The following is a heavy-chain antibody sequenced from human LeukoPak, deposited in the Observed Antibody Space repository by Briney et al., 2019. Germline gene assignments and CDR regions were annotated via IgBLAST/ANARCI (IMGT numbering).Heavy chain of an antibody. V-gene: IGHV1-8*03. J-gene: IGHJ4*02. Sequence: ASVRVSCKASGYTFTSYDINWVRQATGQGLGWMGWMNPNSGSTGYAQKFQGRVTITRNTSISTAYMELSGLRSEDTAVYYSARGRSTGYPYYFEYWGQGTLVTVSS. CDR1: GYTFTSYD. CDR3: ARGRSTGYPYYFEY. D-gene: IGHD5-12*01. CDR2: MNPNSGST.